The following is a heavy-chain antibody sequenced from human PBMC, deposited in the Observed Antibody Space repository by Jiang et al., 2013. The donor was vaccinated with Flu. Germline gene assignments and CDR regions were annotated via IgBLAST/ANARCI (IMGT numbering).Heavy chain of an antibody. J-gene: IGHJ4*02. CDR1: GGSISSYY. CDR2: IYYSGST. D-gene: IGHD2-15*01. V-gene: IGHV4-59*01. Sequence: LVKPSETLSLTCTVSGGSISSYYWSWIRQPPGKGLEWIGYIYYSGSTNYNPSLKSRVTISVDTSKNQFSLKLSSVTAADTAVYYCASARNTLYYFDYWGQGTLVTVSS. CDR3: ASARNTLYYFDY.